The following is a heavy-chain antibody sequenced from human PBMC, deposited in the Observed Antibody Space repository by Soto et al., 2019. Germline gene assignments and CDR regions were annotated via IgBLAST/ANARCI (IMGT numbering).Heavy chain of an antibody. Sequence: QVQLQESGPGLVKPSGTLSLTCAVSGGSISSSNWWSWVRQPPGKGLEWIGEIYHSGSTTYNPSLRGRGTXAXAXXKNQCSLKLSSVTAADTAVYYCARVSGSYYYGMDVWGQGTTVTVSS. D-gene: IGHD1-26*01. V-gene: IGHV4-4*02. CDR3: ARVSGSYYYGMDV. CDR2: IYHSGST. CDR1: GGSISSSNW. J-gene: IGHJ6*02.